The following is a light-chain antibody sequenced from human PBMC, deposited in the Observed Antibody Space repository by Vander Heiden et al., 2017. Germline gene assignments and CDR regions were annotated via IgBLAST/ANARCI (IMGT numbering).Light chain of an antibody. CDR3: QQDGSSPWT. V-gene: IGKV3-20*01. J-gene: IGKJ1*01. CDR1: QSVSSSY. Sequence: EIVLTQSPGTLSLSPGERATLPFRASQSVSSSYLAWYQQKPGQAPRLLIYGASSRATGIPDRFSGSGSGTDFTLTISRLEPEDFAVYYCQQDGSSPWTFGQGTKVXIK. CDR2: GAS.